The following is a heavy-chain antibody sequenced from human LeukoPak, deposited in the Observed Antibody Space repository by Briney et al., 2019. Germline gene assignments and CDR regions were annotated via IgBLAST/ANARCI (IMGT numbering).Heavy chain of an antibody. V-gene: IGHV1-69*01. CDR3: AKDFAARVFYGMDV. J-gene: IGHJ6*02. CDR2: IIPIFGTA. Sequence: SVKVSCKASGGTFSSYAISWVRQAPGQGLEWMGGIIPIFGTANYAQKFQGRVTITADESTSTAYMELSSLRSEDTAVYYCAKDFAARVFYGMDVWGQGTTVTVSS. CDR1: GGTFSSYA. D-gene: IGHD6-13*01.